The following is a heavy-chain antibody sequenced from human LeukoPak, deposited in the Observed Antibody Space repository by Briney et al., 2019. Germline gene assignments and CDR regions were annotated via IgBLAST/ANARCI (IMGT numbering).Heavy chain of an antibody. CDR1: GYTFTGYY. Sequence: GASVKVSRKASGYTFTGYYMHWVRQAPGQGLEWMGWINPNSGGTNYAQKFQGRVTMTRDTSISTAYMELSRLRSDDTAVYYCARDLGKGAMGDLSFDYWGQGTLVTVSS. D-gene: IGHD1-26*01. CDR2: INPNSGGT. J-gene: IGHJ4*02. V-gene: IGHV1-2*02. CDR3: ARDLGKGAMGDLSFDY.